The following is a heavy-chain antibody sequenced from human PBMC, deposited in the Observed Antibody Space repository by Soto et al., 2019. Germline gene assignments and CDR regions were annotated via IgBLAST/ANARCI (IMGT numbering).Heavy chain of an antibody. CDR3: AKDPEYRTTSLRTYLEY. D-gene: IGHD6-6*01. CDR1: RYSFKSSG. CDR2: ILYDGSEK. J-gene: IGHJ4*02. V-gene: IGHV3-30*18. Sequence: SLRISCAACRYSFKSSGIHVSRHSQMKWLEWVAVILYDGSEKWFADSVKGRFTISRDNSKNTLYLQMNSLRAEDTAMYYCAKDPEYRTTSLRTYLEYWGQRTPVTVSS.